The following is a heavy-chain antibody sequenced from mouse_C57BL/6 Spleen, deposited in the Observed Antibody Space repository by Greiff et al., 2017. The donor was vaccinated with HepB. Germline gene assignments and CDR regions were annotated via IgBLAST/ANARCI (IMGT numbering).Heavy chain of an antibody. CDR3: APYDSTDGYYAMDY. J-gene: IGHJ4*01. CDR2: IYPRSVNT. D-gene: IGHD1-1*01. V-gene: IGHV1-81*01. CDR1: GYTFTSYG. Sequence: VQLQQSGAELARSGASVKLSCKASGYTFTSYGISWVKQRTGQGLEWIGEIYPRSVNTYSNEKLEGKATLTADKSSSTAYMALRSLTYEDSAVFFCAPYDSTDGYYAMDYWSQGTSVTVSS.